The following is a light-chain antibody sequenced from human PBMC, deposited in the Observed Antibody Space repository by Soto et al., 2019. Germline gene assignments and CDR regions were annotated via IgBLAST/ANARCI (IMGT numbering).Light chain of an antibody. CDR2: AAS. CDR1: QSISTS. V-gene: IGKV1-39*01. Sequence: DIQMTQSPSSLSASVGDRFTIACRASQSISTSLHWYQQKPGKAPNLLIYAASRLQTGVPSRFSGSGSGTVFTLAISGLQPEDFAIYYCQQSHSTPFTFGGGTKVDI. J-gene: IGKJ4*01. CDR3: QQSHSTPFT.